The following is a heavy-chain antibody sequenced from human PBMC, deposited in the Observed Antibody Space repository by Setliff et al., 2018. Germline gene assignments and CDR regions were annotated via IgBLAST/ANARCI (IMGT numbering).Heavy chain of an antibody. V-gene: IGHV1-18*01. CDR1: GYTLSNSI. J-gene: IGHJ4*02. CDR2: ISAYNGKT. D-gene: IGHD2-8*01. Sequence: AASVKVSCKASGYTLSNSILSWVRQAPGQGLEWVGWISAYNGKTYFAQKFQDRITLTTDTPTNTGYLELRGLRSDDTAVYYCLRLVRYCTKIACQATSGDEVWGLGTLVTVSS. CDR3: LRLVRYCTKIACQATSGDEV.